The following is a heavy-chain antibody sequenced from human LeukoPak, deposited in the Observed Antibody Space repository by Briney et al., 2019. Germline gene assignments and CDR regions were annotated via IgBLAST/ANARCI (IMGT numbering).Heavy chain of an antibody. Sequence: PSETLSLTCTVSGGSISSSSYYWGWIRQPPGKGLEWIGSIYYSGSTYYNPSLKSRVTISVDTSKNQFSLKLSSVTAADTAVYYCATWKYYFNYGGQGTLVTVS. V-gene: IGHV4-39*01. CDR3: ATWKYYFNY. CDR2: IYYSGST. J-gene: IGHJ4*02. CDR1: GGSISSSSYY. D-gene: IGHD1-1*01.